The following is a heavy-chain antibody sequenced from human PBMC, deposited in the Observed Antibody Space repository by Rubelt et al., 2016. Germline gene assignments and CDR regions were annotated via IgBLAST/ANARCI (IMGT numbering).Heavy chain of an antibody. CDR1: GYTFTSYG. V-gene: IGHV1-18*01. D-gene: IGHD6-19*01. Sequence: VKVSCKASGYTFTSYGISWVRQAPGQGLAWMGWISAYNGNTNYAQTLQGRVTMTTDTSTSTAYMELRSLRSDDTAVYYCARGYSSGWYPDYWGQGTLVTVSS. CDR2: ISAYNGNT. CDR3: ARGYSSGWYPDY. J-gene: IGHJ4*02.